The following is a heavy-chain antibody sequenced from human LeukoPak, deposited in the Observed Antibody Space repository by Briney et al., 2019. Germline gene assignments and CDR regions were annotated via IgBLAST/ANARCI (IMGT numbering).Heavy chain of an antibody. J-gene: IGHJ6*04. Sequence: PGESLKLSCAASGFTLSGSVMYWVRQASGKGLEWVSAISGSGGSTYYADSVKGRFTISRDNSKNTLYLQMNSLRAEDTAVYYCAKDPRRLGYFVRHTLPDVWGKGTTVTVSS. CDR1: GFTLSGSV. CDR2: ISGSGGST. CDR3: AKDPRRLGYFVRHTLPDV. D-gene: IGHD2-2*03. V-gene: IGHV3-23*01.